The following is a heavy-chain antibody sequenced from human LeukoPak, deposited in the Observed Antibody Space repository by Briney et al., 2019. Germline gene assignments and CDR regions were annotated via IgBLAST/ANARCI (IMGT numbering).Heavy chain of an antibody. CDR2: IYASGST. Sequence: SETLSLTCTVSGDSFSSGTYYWTWIRQPAGKGLEWIGRIYASGSTDYNPSLKSRVTILLDTSKNQFSLTLRSVTAADTAVYYCAVAFCGGDCFPRHYFGVDVWGQGTTVTVSS. V-gene: IGHV4-61*02. J-gene: IGHJ6*02. CDR3: AVAFCGGDCFPRHYFGVDV. CDR1: GDSFSSGTYY. D-gene: IGHD2-21*01.